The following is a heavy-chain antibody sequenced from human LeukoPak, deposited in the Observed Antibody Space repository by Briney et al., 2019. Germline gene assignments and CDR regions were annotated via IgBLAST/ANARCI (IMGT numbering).Heavy chain of an antibody. V-gene: IGHV3-66*01. Sequence: GGSLRLSCAASGFTVSSNYMNWVRQAPGKGLEWVSVIYSGGTTYYADSVEGRFTISRDNSKNTLYLQMNSLRAEDTAVYYCARATIATTDSMDVWGQGTTVTVSS. J-gene: IGHJ6*02. CDR2: IYSGGTT. D-gene: IGHD2-21*01. CDR1: GFTVSSNY. CDR3: ARATIATTDSMDV.